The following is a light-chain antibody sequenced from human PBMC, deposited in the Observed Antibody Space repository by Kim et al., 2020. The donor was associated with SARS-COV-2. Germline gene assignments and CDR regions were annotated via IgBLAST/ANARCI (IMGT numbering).Light chain of an antibody. CDR1: NIGGKS. Sequence: SYELTQPPSVSVAPGKTARINCEGSNIGGKSVHWYQQKAGQSPVLVIYHDSDRPSGFPERFSGSSSGNTTTLIISRVEAGDEADYYCQVWDSSSDHPYVF. CDR3: QVWDSSSDHPYV. J-gene: IGLJ1*01. CDR2: HDS. V-gene: IGLV3-21*04.